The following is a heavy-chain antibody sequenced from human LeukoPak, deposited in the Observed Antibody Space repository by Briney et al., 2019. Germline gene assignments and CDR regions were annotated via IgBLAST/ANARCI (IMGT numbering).Heavy chain of an antibody. Sequence: GGPLRLSCAASGFPVSNNYMSWVRQAPGKGLEWGSVIYSGGSTYYADSVKGRFTISRDNSKDTLYLQMNSLRAEDTAVYYCASLTAYYKAFDYWGQGTLVTVSS. CDR2: IYSGGST. CDR1: GFPVSNNY. CDR3: ASLTAYYKAFDY. J-gene: IGHJ4*02. V-gene: IGHV3-53*01. D-gene: IGHD3-9*01.